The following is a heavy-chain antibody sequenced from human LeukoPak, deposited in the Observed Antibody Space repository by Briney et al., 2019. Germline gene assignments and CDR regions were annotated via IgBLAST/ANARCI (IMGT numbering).Heavy chain of an antibody. CDR2: IHSGGTT. Sequence: SETLSLTCSVSVDSISSGNYFWGWIRQPPGKGLEWIGNIHSGGTTYYSSSLRSRATMSIDLSENQFSLRMNSVTAADTAIYYCARHISGPSSAYRYWGQGTQVTVSS. CDR3: ARHISGPSSAYRY. D-gene: IGHD2-15*01. J-gene: IGHJ4*02. CDR1: VDSISSGNYF. V-gene: IGHV4-39*01.